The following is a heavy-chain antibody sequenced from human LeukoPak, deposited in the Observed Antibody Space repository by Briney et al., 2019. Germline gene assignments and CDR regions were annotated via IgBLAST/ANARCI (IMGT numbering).Heavy chain of an antibody. D-gene: IGHD3-22*01. Sequence: GGSLRLSCAASGFTFSDYYMSWIRLAPGNGLEWVSYISSSGSTIYYADSVKGRFTTSRDNAKNSLYLQMNSLRAEDTAVYYCARGDYYDSSGYYYWGQGTLVTVSS. J-gene: IGHJ4*02. CDR1: GFTFSDYY. CDR3: ARGDYYDSSGYYY. V-gene: IGHV3-11*04. CDR2: ISSSGSTI.